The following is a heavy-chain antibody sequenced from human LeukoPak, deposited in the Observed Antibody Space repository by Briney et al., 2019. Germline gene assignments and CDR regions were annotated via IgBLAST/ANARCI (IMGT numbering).Heavy chain of an antibody. V-gene: IGHV3-23*01. CDR2: LSRGGEIA. Sequence: GGSLRLSCALSGFTFSRYDTNCVPHSPGRGGEWVSDLSRGGEIAHYADSVKGRFTISTDFSNNTLYLQMNSLRPGDTALYFCAKEHWSLPNCDTGLDYWGQGTLVTVSS. J-gene: IGHJ4*02. D-gene: IGHD2-2*02. CDR1: GFTFSRYD. CDR3: AKEHWSLPNCDTGLDY.